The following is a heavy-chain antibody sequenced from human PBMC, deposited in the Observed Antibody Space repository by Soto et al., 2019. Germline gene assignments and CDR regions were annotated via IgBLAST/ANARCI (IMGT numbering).Heavy chain of an antibody. J-gene: IGHJ5*02. CDR2: ISTYNGNT. CDR3: ARDATVAGKWAFDP. CDR1: GYTFSSYG. Sequence: QVQLVQSGAEVKKPGASVKVSCKASGYTFSSYGISWVRQAPGQGLEWMGWISTYNGNTNYAQKLQGRVTMTTDTSTSTAYMELRSLRTDDTAVYYCARDATVAGKWAFDPWGQGTLVTVSS. V-gene: IGHV1-18*01. D-gene: IGHD6-19*01.